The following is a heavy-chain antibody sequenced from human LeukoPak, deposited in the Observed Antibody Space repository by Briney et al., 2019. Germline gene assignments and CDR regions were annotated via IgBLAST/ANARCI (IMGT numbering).Heavy chain of an antibody. CDR3: AIIGYSYGYGTDV. CDR1: GFTFSNYA. J-gene: IGHJ6*02. D-gene: IGHD5-18*01. CDR2: VSGRGDST. V-gene: IGHV3-23*01. Sequence: GGSLRLSCAGSGFTFSNYAMTWVRQAPGRGLEWVSGVSGRGDSTFYADSVRGRLTISRDNSKNTLYLQTNSLRAEDTAIYYCAIIGYSYGYGTDVWGRGTTVTVSS.